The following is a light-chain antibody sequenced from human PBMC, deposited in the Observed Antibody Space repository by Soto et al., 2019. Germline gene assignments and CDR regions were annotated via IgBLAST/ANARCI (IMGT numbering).Light chain of an antibody. CDR3: QQYYSTLFT. V-gene: IGKV4-1*01. CDR1: QSVLYSSNNTNY. J-gene: IGKJ3*01. CDR2: WAS. Sequence: DIVMTQSPDSLAVSLGERATINCKSSQSVLYSSNNTNYLAWYQQKPGQPPKLPIYWASTRESGVPDRFSGSGSGADFTLTISSLQAEDVAVYYCQQYYSTLFTFGPGTKVDIK.